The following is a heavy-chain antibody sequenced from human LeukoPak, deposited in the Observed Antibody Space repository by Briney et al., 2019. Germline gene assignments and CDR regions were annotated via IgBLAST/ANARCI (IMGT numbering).Heavy chain of an antibody. CDR3: ARPYLYHFDF. CDR1: GFTFSTYS. Sequence: GGSLRLSCAASGFTFSTYSTNWVRQAPGKGLEWVSYISSSSTYIYYADSVKGRFTISRDNAKNSLYLQMNSLRAEDTAVYYCARPYLYHFDFWGQGTLVTVSS. D-gene: IGHD3-16*01. CDR2: ISSSSTYI. J-gene: IGHJ4*02. V-gene: IGHV3-21*01.